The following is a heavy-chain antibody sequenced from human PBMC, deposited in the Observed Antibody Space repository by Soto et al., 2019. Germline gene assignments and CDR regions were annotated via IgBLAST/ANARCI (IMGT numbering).Heavy chain of an antibody. J-gene: IGHJ4*02. V-gene: IGHV4-39*01. D-gene: IGHD6-13*01. Sequence: QLQLQESGPGLVKPSETLSLTCTVSGGSISTSSYYWGWIRQPPGKGLEWIGSIYYSGSIYYNPSLKSRVTISADTSKNQSSLKLSSVTAADTAVYYCARLIAAAGGNRAYWGQGTLVTVSS. CDR3: ARLIAAAGGNRAY. CDR1: GGSISTSSYY. CDR2: IYYSGSI.